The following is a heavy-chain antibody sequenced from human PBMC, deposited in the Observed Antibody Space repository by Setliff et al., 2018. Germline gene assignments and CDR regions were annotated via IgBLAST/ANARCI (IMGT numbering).Heavy chain of an antibody. V-gene: IGHV3-7*01. CDR2: IKQDESEK. Sequence: SLKISCAASGFTFTNYWINWVRQAPGKGLEWVANIKQDESEKHYVGSVKGRFTISRDNARNSVYLQMNSLRAEDAAVYYCATSDWYAAFDHWGQGTLVTVSS. J-gene: IGHJ4*02. CDR1: GFTFTNYW. D-gene: IGHD6-19*01. CDR3: ATSDWYAAFDH.